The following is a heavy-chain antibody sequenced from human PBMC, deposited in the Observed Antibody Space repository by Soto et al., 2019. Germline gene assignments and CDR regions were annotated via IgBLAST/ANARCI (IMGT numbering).Heavy chain of an antibody. J-gene: IGHJ5*02. Sequence: EAQLVESGGGLVQPGGCLTLSCTASEITLNIYWMHWIRQAPGKGLVWVSRINPESTTLTYADSVTGRFTISSDGAKNTLYLQMNGLSAEDTPIYYCTKDTFGASESWGQGTLVTVSS. CDR3: TKDTFGASES. CDR1: EITLNIYW. CDR2: INPESTTL. D-gene: IGHD3-10*01. V-gene: IGHV3-74*01.